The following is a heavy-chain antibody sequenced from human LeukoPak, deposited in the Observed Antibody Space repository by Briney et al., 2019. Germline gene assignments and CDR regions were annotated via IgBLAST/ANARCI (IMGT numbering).Heavy chain of an antibody. CDR3: ARSRRGATAYYFDY. J-gene: IGHJ4*02. Sequence: GGSLRLSCAASGFTFSSYSMNWVRQAPGKGLEWVSSISSSSSYIYYADSVKGRFTISRDNAKNSLYLQMNSLRAEDTAVYYCARSRRGATAYYFDYWGQGTLVTVSS. CDR2: ISSSSSYI. V-gene: IGHV3-21*01. D-gene: IGHD1-26*01. CDR1: GFTFSSYS.